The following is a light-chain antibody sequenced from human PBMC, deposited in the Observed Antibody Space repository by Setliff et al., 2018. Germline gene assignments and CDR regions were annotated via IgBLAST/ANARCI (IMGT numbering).Light chain of an antibody. CDR2: DNN. Sequence: QSVLTQPPSVSAAPRQKVTISCSGNSSNIGSSYVSWYQQVPGTAPKLLIYDNNKRPSGIPDRFSGSKSGASGALDITGLQTGDEAEYYCATWDFSLRGVVFGGGTKVTVL. CDR3: ATWDFSLRGVV. V-gene: IGLV1-51*01. J-gene: IGLJ2*01. CDR1: SSNIGSSY.